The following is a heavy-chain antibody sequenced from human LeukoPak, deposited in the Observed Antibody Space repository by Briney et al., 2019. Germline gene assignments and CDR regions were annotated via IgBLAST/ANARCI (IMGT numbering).Heavy chain of an antibody. D-gene: IGHD6-19*01. CDR2: ISGSGGST. J-gene: IGHJ4*02. CDR3: TTDIGGWYYFDY. Sequence: PGGSLRLSCAASGFTFSSYAMSWVRQAPGKGLEWVSAISGSGGSTYYADSVKGRFTISRDNSKNTLYLQMNSLKTEDTAVYYCTTDIGGWYYFDYWGQGTLVTVSS. V-gene: IGHV3-23*01. CDR1: GFTFSSYA.